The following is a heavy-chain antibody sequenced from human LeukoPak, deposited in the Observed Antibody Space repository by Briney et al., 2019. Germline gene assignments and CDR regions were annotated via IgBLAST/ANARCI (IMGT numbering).Heavy chain of an antibody. CDR3: AREVSVVGATTGGMDV. CDR2: IIPILGIA. Sequence: SVKVSCKASGGTFSSYAISWVRQAPGQGLEWMGSIIPILGIANYAQKFQGRVAITADKSTSTAYMELSSLRSEDTAVYYCAREVSVVGATTGGMDVWGQGTTVTVSS. CDR1: GGTFSSYA. J-gene: IGHJ6*02. D-gene: IGHD1-26*01. V-gene: IGHV1-69*04.